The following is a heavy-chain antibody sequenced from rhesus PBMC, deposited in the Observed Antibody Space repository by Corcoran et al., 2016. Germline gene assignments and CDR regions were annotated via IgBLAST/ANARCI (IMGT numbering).Heavy chain of an antibody. CDR3: ARGRWGGMALLFDY. D-gene: IGHD6-13*01. CDR2: IGGSCVRP. CDR1: GYSISRGYG. J-gene: IGHJ4*01. V-gene: IGHV4-127*01. Sequence: QVQLQESGPGLVKPSETLSLPCAVSGYSISRGYGWSLIYQPPGKGLEWIWYIGGSCVRPNYNPSIKSLVTMSKDTSKNHFSLKLSSVTAADTAVYYCARGRWGGMALLFDYWGQGVLVTVSS.